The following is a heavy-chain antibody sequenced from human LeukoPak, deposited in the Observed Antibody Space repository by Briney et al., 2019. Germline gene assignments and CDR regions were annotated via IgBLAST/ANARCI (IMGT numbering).Heavy chain of an antibody. D-gene: IGHD3-10*01. CDR1: GFTFSSYE. Sequence: GGSLRLSCAASGFTFSSYEMNWVRQAPGRGLEWVGRIKSKTDGGTTDYAAPVKGRFTISRDDSKNTLYLQMNSLKTEDTALYYCTTLTMIRRDHADYWGQGTLVTVSS. CDR2: IKSKTDGGTT. J-gene: IGHJ4*02. V-gene: IGHV3-15*01. CDR3: TTLTMIRRDHADY.